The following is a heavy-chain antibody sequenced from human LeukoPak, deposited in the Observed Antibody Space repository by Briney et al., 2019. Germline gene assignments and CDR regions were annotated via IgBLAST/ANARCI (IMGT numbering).Heavy chain of an antibody. J-gene: IGHJ5*02. CDR1: GGTFSSYA. CDR2: IIPIFGTA. D-gene: IGHD2-2*01. CDR3: ARDQGYCSSTSCFNDNWFDP. V-gene: IGHV1-69*05. Sequence: SVKVSCKASGGTFSSYAISWVRQAPGQGLEWMGGIIPIFGTANYAQKFQGRVTITTDESTSTAYMELSSLRSEDTAVYYCARDQGYCSSTSCFNDNWFDPWGQGTLVTVSS.